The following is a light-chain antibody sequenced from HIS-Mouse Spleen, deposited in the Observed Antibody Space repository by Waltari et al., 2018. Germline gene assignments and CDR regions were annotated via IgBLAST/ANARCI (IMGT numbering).Light chain of an antibody. Sequence: QSVLTQPPSASGTPGPRVTISCSGSSSNIGRNYVYGYQQLPGTAPKLLIYRNNQRPSGVPDRFSGSKSGTSASLAISGLRSEDEADYYCAAWDDSLSGPVFGGGTKLTVL. CDR1: SSNIGRNY. V-gene: IGLV1-47*01. CDR2: RNN. CDR3: AAWDDSLSGPV. J-gene: IGLJ3*02.